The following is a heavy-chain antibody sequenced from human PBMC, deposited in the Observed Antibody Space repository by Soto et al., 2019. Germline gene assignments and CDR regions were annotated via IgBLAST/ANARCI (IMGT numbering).Heavy chain of an antibody. CDR3: ARHRGPTLAGTVIFDY. D-gene: IGHD6-19*01. CDR2: ISTDGTRT. CDR1: GFTFSGYA. J-gene: IGHJ4*02. V-gene: IGHV3-30-3*01. Sequence: QVQLVESGGGVVQPGRSLRLSCTASGFTFSGYAMHWVRQAPGKGLEWVAVISTDGTRTYYADSVKGRFTISRDNSKNTLYLQIDSLRTEDTSVYYCARHRGPTLAGTVIFDYWGQGTLVTVSS.